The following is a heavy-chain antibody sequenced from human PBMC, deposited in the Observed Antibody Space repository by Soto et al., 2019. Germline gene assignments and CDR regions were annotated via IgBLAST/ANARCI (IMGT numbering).Heavy chain of an antibody. D-gene: IGHD6-13*01. CDR1: GFTFSNYA. CDR3: AKAYFGWSSEQPDYFDY. V-gene: IGHV3-23*01. J-gene: IGHJ4*02. Sequence: EVQLLDSGGGLVQPGGSLRLSCAASGFTFSNYAMTWVRQGPGKGLEWVSGISGSGGRSYYADSVKGRYTISRHNSKRTLYLEMHSLRSEDTAVYYCAKAYFGWSSEQPDYFDYWGQGTLVTGSS. CDR2: ISGSGGRS.